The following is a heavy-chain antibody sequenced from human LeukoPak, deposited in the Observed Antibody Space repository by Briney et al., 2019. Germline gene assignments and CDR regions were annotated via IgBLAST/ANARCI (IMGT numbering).Heavy chain of an antibody. CDR1: GFTFSSYA. CDR2: ISGSGGST. Sequence: GGSLRLSCAASGFTFSSYAVSWVRQAPGKGLEWVSSISGSGGSTYYADSVKGRFTISRDNSKSTLYLQMNSLRAEDTAVYYCAKAWGSNGWFDYWGQGTLVTVSS. V-gene: IGHV3-23*01. CDR3: AKAWGSNGWFDY. J-gene: IGHJ4*02. D-gene: IGHD6-19*01.